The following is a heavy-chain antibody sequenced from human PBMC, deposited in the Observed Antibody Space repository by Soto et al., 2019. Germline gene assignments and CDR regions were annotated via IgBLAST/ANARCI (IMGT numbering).Heavy chain of an antibody. CDR3: ARGQATAAAGQIGY. J-gene: IGHJ4*02. Sequence: QVQLQQWGAGLLKPSETLSLTCAVYGGSFSGYYWSWIRQPPGKGLEWIGEINHSGSTNYNPSLKSRVTISVDTSKNQFSLKLSSVTAADTAVYYCARGQATAAAGQIGYWGQGTLVTVSS. CDR1: GGSFSGYY. V-gene: IGHV4-34*01. CDR2: INHSGST. D-gene: IGHD6-13*01.